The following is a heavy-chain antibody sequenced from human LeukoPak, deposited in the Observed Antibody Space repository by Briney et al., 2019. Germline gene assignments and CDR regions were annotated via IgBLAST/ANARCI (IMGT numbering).Heavy chain of an antibody. J-gene: IGHJ6*02. CDR2: INPNSGGT. V-gene: IGHV1-2*02. CDR1: GYTFTGYC. Sequence: GASVKVSCKASGYTFTGYCMHWVRQAPGQGLEWMGWINPNSGGTNYAQKFQGRVTMTRDTSISTAYMELSRLRSDDTAVYYCARDYYCSGGSCYEDGMDVWGQGTTVTVSS. D-gene: IGHD2-15*01. CDR3: ARDYYCSGGSCYEDGMDV.